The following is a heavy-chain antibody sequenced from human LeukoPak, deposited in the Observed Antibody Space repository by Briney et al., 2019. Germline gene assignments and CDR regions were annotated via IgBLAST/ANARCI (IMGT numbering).Heavy chain of an antibody. V-gene: IGHV4-31*03. Sequence: KSSETLSLTCTVSGDSISSGGYYWSWIRQHPGKGLEWIGYIYYSGSTYYNPSLKSRVTISVDTSKNQFSLKLSSVTAADTAVYYCARVSADGSGRNYYYYGMDVWGQGTTVTVSS. CDR2: IYYSGST. D-gene: IGHD3-10*01. CDR1: GDSISSGGYY. J-gene: IGHJ6*02. CDR3: ARVSADGSGRNYYYYGMDV.